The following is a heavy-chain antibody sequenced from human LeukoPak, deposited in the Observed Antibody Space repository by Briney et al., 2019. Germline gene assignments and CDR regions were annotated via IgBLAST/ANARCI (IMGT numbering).Heavy chain of an antibody. D-gene: IGHD6-19*01. V-gene: IGHV4-34*01. CDR3: ARGLSGTGFDY. CDR2: INHSGST. CDR1: GGSFSGYC. J-gene: IGHJ4*02. Sequence: SETLSLTCAVYGGSFSGYCWSWIRQPPGKGLEWIGEINHSGSTNYNPSLKSRVTISVDTSKNQFSLKLSSVTAADTAAYYCARGLSGTGFDYWGQGTLVTVSS.